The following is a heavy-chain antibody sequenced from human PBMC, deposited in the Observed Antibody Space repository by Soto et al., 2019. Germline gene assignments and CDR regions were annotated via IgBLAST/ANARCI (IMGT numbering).Heavy chain of an antibody. V-gene: IGHV3-9*01. Sequence: EVQLVESGGGLVQPGRSLRLSCAASGFTVDNYGMHWVRQVPGKGLEWVSGISWNADNIGYADSVKGRFTISRDNAKNSLYLQMNSLRAEDTALYYCTKDGSVAYGAFFDYWGQGTLVTVSS. CDR2: ISWNADNI. D-gene: IGHD4-17*01. J-gene: IGHJ4*02. CDR3: TKDGSVAYGAFFDY. CDR1: GFTVDNYG.